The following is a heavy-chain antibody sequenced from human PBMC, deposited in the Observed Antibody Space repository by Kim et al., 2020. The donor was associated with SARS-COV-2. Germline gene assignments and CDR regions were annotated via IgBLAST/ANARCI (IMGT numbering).Heavy chain of an antibody. CDR3: ARRVAASGTVLGY. Sequence: ASVKVSCKASGYTFTSYDINWVRQATGQRPEWMGWTNPNSGNTGYAQRFQGRVNMTRNTSISTAYMELSSLRSEDTAVYYCARRVAASGTVLGYWRQGTLVTVSS. CDR1: GYTFTSYD. D-gene: IGHD6-13*01. V-gene: IGHV1-8*01. CDR2: TNPNSGNT. J-gene: IGHJ4*02.